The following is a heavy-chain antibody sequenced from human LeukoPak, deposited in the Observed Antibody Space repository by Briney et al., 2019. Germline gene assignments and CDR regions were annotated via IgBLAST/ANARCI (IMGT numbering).Heavy chain of an antibody. V-gene: IGHV3-21*01. J-gene: IGHJ4*02. CDR2: ITSSSGYI. Sequence: GGSLRLSCAASGFTFSSYSMNWVRQAPGKGLEWISSITSSSGYIYYADSVKGRFTISRDNAKNSLYLLMNSLRAEDTAVYYCARDGGDRGGSYYYYWGQGTLVTVSS. CDR1: GFTFSSYS. CDR3: ARDGGDRGGSYYYY. D-gene: IGHD1-26*01.